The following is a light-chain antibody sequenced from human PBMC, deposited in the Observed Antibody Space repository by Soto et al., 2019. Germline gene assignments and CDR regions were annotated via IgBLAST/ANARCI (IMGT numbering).Light chain of an antibody. Sequence: EIVMTQSPATLSVSPGEKATLSCRASQSLNNNLAWYQQKPGQGPRLLIYFASTRATGIPARFSGSGSGIEFSLTISSLQSEDFAIYYCQQYSAWPLTFGGGTKVETK. J-gene: IGKJ4*01. CDR2: FAS. V-gene: IGKV3-15*01. CDR3: QQYSAWPLT. CDR1: QSLNNN.